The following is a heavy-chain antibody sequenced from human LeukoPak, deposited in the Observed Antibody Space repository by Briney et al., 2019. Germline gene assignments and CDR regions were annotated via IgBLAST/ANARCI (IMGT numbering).Heavy chain of an antibody. CDR1: GGTFSSYA. V-gene: IGHV1-69*04. CDR3: ARDGFYGDYVAD. J-gene: IGHJ4*02. Sequence: ASVKVSCKASGGTFSSYAISRVRQAPGQGLEWMGRIIPILGIANYAQKFQGRVTITADKSTSTAYMELSSLRSEDTAVYYCARDGFYGDYVADWGQGTLVTVSS. CDR2: IIPILGIA. D-gene: IGHD4-17*01.